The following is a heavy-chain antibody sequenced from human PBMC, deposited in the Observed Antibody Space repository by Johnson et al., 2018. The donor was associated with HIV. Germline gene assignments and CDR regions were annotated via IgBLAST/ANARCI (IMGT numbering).Heavy chain of an antibody. CDR1: GFISGFFFADYG. CDR2: ISYDGSNK. V-gene: IGHV3-30*03. D-gene: IGHD1-1*01. Sequence: QVQLVESGGGLIQPGGSLRLSCAASGFISGFFFADYGMSWVRQVPGKGLEWVAVISYDGSNKYYADSVKGRFTISRDNAKNSLYLQMNSLRAEDTAVYYCARGDGYRRAFDIWGQGTMVTVSS. CDR3: ARGDGYRRAFDI. J-gene: IGHJ3*02.